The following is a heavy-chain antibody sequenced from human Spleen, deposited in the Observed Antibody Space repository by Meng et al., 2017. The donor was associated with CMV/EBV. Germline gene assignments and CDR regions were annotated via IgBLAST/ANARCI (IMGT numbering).Heavy chain of an antibody. CDR1: GYTFTSYY. CDR2: INPNSGGT. D-gene: IGHD6-25*01. Sequence: ASVKVSCKASGYTFTSYYMHWVRQAPGQGLEWMGWINPNSGGTNYVQKFQGRVTMTRDTSISTAYMELSSLRSEDTAVFYCARHSGWDSSGYDYWGQGTLVTVSS. CDR3: ARHSGWDSSGYDY. J-gene: IGHJ4*02. V-gene: IGHV1-2*02.